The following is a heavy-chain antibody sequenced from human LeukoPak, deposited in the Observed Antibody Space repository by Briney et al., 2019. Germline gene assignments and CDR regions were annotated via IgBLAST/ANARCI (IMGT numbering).Heavy chain of an antibody. Sequence: GGSLRLSCAASGFTFSSYWMSWVRQAPGKGLEWVASIKQDGSEKYYVDSVKGRFTISRDNAKNSLYLQMNSLRAEDTAVYYCARDQDYDILTGYTSALDYWGQGTLVTVSS. CDR1: GFTFSSYW. D-gene: IGHD3-9*01. J-gene: IGHJ4*02. CDR2: IKQDGSEK. V-gene: IGHV3-7*01. CDR3: ARDQDYDILTGYTSALDY.